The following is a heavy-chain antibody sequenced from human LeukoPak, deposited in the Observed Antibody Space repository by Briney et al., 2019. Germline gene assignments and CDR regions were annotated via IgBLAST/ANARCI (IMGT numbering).Heavy chain of an antibody. CDR1: GGSISSYY. D-gene: IGHD1-1*01. J-gene: IGHJ3*02. CDR2: IYYSGST. V-gene: IGHV4-59*01. Sequence: SETLSLTCTVSGGSISSYYWNWIRQPPGKGLEWIGNIYYSGSTNYNPSLKSRVTISVDTSKNQFSLKLSSVTAADTAVYFCARDPQGGTTSDAFDIWGQGTMVTVSS. CDR3: ARDPQGGTTSDAFDI.